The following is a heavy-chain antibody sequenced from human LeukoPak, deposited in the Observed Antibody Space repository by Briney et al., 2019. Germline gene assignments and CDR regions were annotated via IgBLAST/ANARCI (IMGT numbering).Heavy chain of an antibody. Sequence: SQTLSLTCTVSGGSISSGSYYWSWIRQPAGKGLEWIGRIYTRGSTNYNPSLKSRVTISVDTSKNQFSLKLSSVTAADTAVYYCARGPWKVAGPHGAFDIWGQGTMVTVSS. D-gene: IGHD6-19*01. CDR2: IYTRGST. CDR1: GGSISSGSYY. V-gene: IGHV4-61*02. J-gene: IGHJ3*02. CDR3: ARGPWKVAGPHGAFDI.